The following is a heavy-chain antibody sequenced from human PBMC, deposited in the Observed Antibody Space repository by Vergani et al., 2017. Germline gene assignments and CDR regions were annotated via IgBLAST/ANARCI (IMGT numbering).Heavy chain of an antibody. J-gene: IGHJ4*02. CDR1: GFTFDDYA. CDR2: ISWNSGSI. V-gene: IGHV3-9*01. D-gene: IGHD3-3*01. CDR3: AREFRVLGTVGYFDY. Sequence: EVQLVESGGGLVQPGRSLRLSCAASGFTFDDYAMHWVRQAPGKGLEWVSGISWNSGSIGYADSVKGRFTISRDNAKNSLYLQMNSLRAEDTAVYYCAREFRVLGTVGYFDYWGQGTLVTVSS.